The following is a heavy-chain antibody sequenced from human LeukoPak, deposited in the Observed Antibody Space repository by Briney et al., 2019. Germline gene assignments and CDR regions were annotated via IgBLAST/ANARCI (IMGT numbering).Heavy chain of an antibody. Sequence: PVGSLRLSCAASGFTFSSYAMSWVRQAPGKGLEWVSAISGSGGSTYYADSVKGRFTISRDNSKNTLYLQMNSLRAEDTAVYYCAKGSDFWSGYIDYWGQGTLVTVSS. CDR3: AKGSDFWSGYIDY. CDR2: ISGSGGST. D-gene: IGHD3-3*01. J-gene: IGHJ4*02. CDR1: GFTFSSYA. V-gene: IGHV3-23*01.